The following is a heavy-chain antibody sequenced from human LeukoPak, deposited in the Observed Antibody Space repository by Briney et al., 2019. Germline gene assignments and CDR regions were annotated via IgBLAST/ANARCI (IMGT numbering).Heavy chain of an antibody. V-gene: IGHV1-2*02. J-gene: IGHJ4*02. Sequence: ASVKVSCKASGYTFTDYYIHWVRQAPGQGLEWMGWINPNSGGTNYAQKFQGRVTMTRDTSISTAYMELSRLRSDDTAVYYCARDIFRGSSGALYVVYFDYWGQGTLVTVSS. CDR2: INPNSGGT. D-gene: IGHD6-13*01. CDR1: GYTFTDYY. CDR3: ARDIFRGSSGALYVVYFDY.